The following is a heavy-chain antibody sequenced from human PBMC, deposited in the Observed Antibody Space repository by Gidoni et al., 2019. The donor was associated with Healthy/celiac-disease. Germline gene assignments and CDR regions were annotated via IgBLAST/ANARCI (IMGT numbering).Heavy chain of an antibody. CDR3: ARRAPTENFDY. CDR1: GGSISSYY. Sequence: QVQLQESGPGLVKPSETLSLTCTVSGGSISSYYWSWIRQPPGKGLEWIGYIYYSGSTNYNPSLKSRVTISVDTSKNQFSLKLSSVTAADTAVYYCARRAPTENFDYWGQGTLVTVSS. J-gene: IGHJ4*02. V-gene: IGHV4-59*08. CDR2: IYYSGST. D-gene: IGHD1-1*01.